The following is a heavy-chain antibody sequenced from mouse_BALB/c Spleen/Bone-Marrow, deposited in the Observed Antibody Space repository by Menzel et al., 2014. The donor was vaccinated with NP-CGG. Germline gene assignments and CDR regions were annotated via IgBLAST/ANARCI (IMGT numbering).Heavy chain of an antibody. V-gene: IGHV2-5-1*01. Sequence: VKLVESGPSLVQPSRSLSIPCTVSGFSLTSYGVHWVRQSPGKGLEWLGVIWRGGSTDYNAAFMSRLSITKDSSKSQVFFKMNSLQADDTAIYYCAKNNKCGNYGGLDAMDYWGQGTSVTVSS. CDR2: IWRGGST. CDR3: AKNNKCGNYGGLDAMDY. J-gene: IGHJ4*01. CDR1: GFSLTSYG. D-gene: IGHD2-10*02.